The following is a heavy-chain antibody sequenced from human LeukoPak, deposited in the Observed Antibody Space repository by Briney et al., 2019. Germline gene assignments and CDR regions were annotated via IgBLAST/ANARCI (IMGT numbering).Heavy chain of an antibody. V-gene: IGHV4-4*07. D-gene: IGHD3-10*01. CDR3: ARTSARGAQFDY. CDR1: GGSLSNYY. CDR2: IYATGST. J-gene: IGHJ4*02. Sequence: SETLSLTRTVSGGSLSNYYWSSIRQPAGMGLEWIGRIYATGSTNYNPSLKSRVTMSVDTSNNQFSLNLSSVTAGDTAVYYCARTSARGAQFDYWGQGTLVTVSS.